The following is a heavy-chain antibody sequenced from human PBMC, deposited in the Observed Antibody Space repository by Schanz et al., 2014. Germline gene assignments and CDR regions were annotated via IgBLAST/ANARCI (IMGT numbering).Heavy chain of an antibody. D-gene: IGHD6-6*01. CDR1: AFALNNYD. J-gene: IGHJ6*02. Sequence: VQLLESGGGLVQPGGSLRLSCAASAFALNNYDMTWVRQAPGKGLEWVTFIRFDGSDKYYADSVKGRFSVSRDNSKNTLYLQMSSLRAEDTAVYFCAKGRGGTSSEGLDQYYGMDVWGQGTTVTVSS. CDR3: AKGRGGTSSEGLDQYYGMDV. V-gene: IGHV3-30*02. CDR2: IRFDGSDK.